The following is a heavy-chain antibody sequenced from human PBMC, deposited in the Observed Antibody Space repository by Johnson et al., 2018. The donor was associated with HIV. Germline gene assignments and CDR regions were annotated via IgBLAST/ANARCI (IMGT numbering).Heavy chain of an antibody. CDR2: ISYDGSNK. V-gene: IGHV3-30*04. CDR1: GFTFTTYA. J-gene: IGHJ3*02. CDR3: ARDHIAAALGAFDI. Sequence: QMQLVESGGGVVQPGRSLRLSCAASGFTFTTYAMHWVRQAPGKGLEWVAIISYDGSNKYYADSVKGRFTISRDNSKNTLYLQMNSLRAEDTAVYYCARDHIAAALGAFDIWGQGTMVTVSS. D-gene: IGHD6-13*01.